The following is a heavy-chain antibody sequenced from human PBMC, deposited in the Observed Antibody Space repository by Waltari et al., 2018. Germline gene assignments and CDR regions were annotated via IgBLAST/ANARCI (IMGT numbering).Heavy chain of an antibody. CDR2: LYYSGST. D-gene: IGHD6-13*01. CDR1: GGSISSYY. V-gene: IGHV4-59*01. J-gene: IGHJ3*02. Sequence: QVQLQESGPGLVKPSETLSLTCTVSGGSISSYYWSWIRQPPGKGLEWIGYLYYSGSTNYNPSLKSRVTISVDTSKNQFSLKLSSVTAADTAVYYCARGPAAAGNPRGAFDIWGQGTMVTVSS. CDR3: ARGPAAAGNPRGAFDI.